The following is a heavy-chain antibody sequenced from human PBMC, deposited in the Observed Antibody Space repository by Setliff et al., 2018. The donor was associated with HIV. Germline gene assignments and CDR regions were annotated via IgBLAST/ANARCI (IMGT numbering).Heavy chain of an antibody. Sequence: GGSLRLSCAASGFTFSSYSMNWARQAPGKGLEWVSSIRTSSNYIYYADSVKGRFTISRDNAKNSLYLQMNSLRAEDTAVYYCATEEGEYSQSLFDYWGQGTLVTVSS. CDR1: GFTFSSYS. V-gene: IGHV3-21*01. J-gene: IGHJ4*02. CDR3: ATEEGEYSQSLFDY. D-gene: IGHD4-4*01. CDR2: IRTSSNYI.